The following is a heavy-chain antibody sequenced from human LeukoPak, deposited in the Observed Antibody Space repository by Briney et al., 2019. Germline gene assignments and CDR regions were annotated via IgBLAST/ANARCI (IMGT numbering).Heavy chain of an antibody. V-gene: IGHV4-59*11. D-gene: IGHD7-27*01. Sequence: SETLSLTRTVSGGSISSHYWSWIRQPPGKGLEWIGYIYYSGSTNYNPSLKSRVTISVDTSKNQFSLKLSSVTAADTAVYYCARDRLGNFDYWGQGTLVTVSS. CDR1: GGSISSHY. CDR3: ARDRLGNFDY. J-gene: IGHJ4*02. CDR2: IYYSGST.